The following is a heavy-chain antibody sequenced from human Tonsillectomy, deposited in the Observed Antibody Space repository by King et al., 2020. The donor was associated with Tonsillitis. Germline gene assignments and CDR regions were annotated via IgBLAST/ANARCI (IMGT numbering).Heavy chain of an antibody. CDR3: ARDPTMVRRGYYYGMDV. J-gene: IGHJ6*02. V-gene: IGHV3-30*04. CDR1: GFTFSSYA. D-gene: IGHD3-10*01. Sequence: VQLVESGGGVVRPGRSLRLSCAASGFTFSSYAMHWVRQAPGRGLEWVAVISYDGSNKYYADSVKGRFTISRDNSKNTLYLQMNSLRAEDTAVYYCARDPTMVRRGYYYGMDVWGQGTTVTVSS. CDR2: ISYDGSNK.